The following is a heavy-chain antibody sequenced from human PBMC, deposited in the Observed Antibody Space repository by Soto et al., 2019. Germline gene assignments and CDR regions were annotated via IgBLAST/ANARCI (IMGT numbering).Heavy chain of an antibody. Sequence: QVQLVQSGAEVKKPGASVKVSCKTSGYTFTSYDINWVRQDPGQGLEWMGWMKPNSGDTGYAPKFQGRVNMTRNTSTGTAYMELSSLISEDTAVYYCALRRAVVAARPYYYYAMDVWGQGTTVTVSS. CDR2: MKPNSGDT. CDR3: ALRRAVVAARPYYYYAMDV. V-gene: IGHV1-8*01. D-gene: IGHD6-6*01. CDR1: GYTFTSYD. J-gene: IGHJ6*02.